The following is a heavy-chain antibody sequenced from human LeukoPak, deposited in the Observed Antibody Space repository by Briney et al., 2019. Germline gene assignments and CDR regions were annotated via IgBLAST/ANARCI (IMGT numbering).Heavy chain of an antibody. V-gene: IGHV3-11*01. Sequence: GGSLRLSCAASGFTFSDYYMSWIRQAPGKGLDWISYISDSGHTTYYADSVKGRFTISRDNAKNSLYLQMNSLRAEDTAVYYCARVFVVVTRNAFDIWGQGTMVTVSS. CDR2: ISDSGHTT. D-gene: IGHD2-21*02. CDR3: ARVFVVVTRNAFDI. J-gene: IGHJ3*02. CDR1: GFTFSDYY.